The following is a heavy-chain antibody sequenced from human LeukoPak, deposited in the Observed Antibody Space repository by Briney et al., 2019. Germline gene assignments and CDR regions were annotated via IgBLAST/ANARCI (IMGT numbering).Heavy chain of an antibody. J-gene: IGHJ4*02. CDR3: AKVPAHLGTKGPYFDY. D-gene: IGHD1-14*01. V-gene: IGHV3-23*01. Sequence: GSLRLSCAASGFTFSSYAMSWVRQAPGKGLEWVSAISGSGGSTYYADSVKGRFTISRDNSKNTLYLQMNSLRAEDTAVYYCAKVPAHLGTKGPYFDYGGQETLVTVSS. CDR2: ISGSGGST. CDR1: GFTFSSYA.